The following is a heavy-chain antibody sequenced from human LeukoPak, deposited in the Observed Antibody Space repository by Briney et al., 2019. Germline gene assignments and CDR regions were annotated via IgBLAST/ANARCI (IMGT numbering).Heavy chain of an antibody. CDR1: GGSFSGYY. Sequence: SETLSLTCAVYGGSFSGYYWSWIRQPPGKGLEWIGEINHSGSTNYNPSLKSRVTISVDTPKNQFSLKLSSVTAADTAVYYCARWLYGYVHWGQGTLVTVSS. D-gene: IGHD3-16*01. V-gene: IGHV4-34*01. CDR2: INHSGST. CDR3: ARWLYGYVH. J-gene: IGHJ4*02.